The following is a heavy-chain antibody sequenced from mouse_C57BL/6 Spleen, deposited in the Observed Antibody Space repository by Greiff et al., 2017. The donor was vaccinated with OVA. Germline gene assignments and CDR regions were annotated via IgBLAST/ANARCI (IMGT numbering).Heavy chain of an antibody. J-gene: IGHJ4*01. V-gene: IGHV5-6*01. Sequence: EVQVVESGGDLVKPGGSLKLSCAASGFTFSSYGMSWVRQTPDKRLEWVATISSGGSYTYYPDSVKGRFTISRDNAKNTLYLQMSSLKSEDTAVYYCARQPLTGREGSAMDYWGQGTSVTVSS. CDR3: ARQPLTGREGSAMDY. D-gene: IGHD4-1*01. CDR1: GFTFSSYG. CDR2: ISSGGSYT.